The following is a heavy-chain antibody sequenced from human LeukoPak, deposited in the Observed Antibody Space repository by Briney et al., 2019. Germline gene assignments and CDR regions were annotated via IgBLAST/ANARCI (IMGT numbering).Heavy chain of an antibody. D-gene: IGHD5-18*01. CDR3: AKGVQLWYHYYGMDV. V-gene: IGHV3-48*03. J-gene: IGHJ6*02. Sequence: PGGSLRLSCAASGFIFSNYEMNWVRQAPGKGLEWVAHIIGSGSNTFYADSVKGRFTISRDNAKNTLYLQMNSMRGEDTAVYYCAKGVQLWYHYYGMDVWGQGTTVIVS. CDR1: GFIFSNYE. CDR2: IIGSGSNT.